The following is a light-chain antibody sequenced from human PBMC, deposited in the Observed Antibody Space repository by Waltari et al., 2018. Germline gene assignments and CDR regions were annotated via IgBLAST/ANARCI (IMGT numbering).Light chain of an antibody. CDR3: EQYDGSVVT. V-gene: IGKV3-20*01. J-gene: IGKJ4*01. Sequence: IVLTQSPGTLSLSPGERATLSCRASQSVTSISLGWYQQKPGQAPRLLIYGTVNTATGSPARFSGSGSATDFTLTISRLEPEYFALYYCEQYDGSVVTFGGGTKVEIK. CDR1: QSVTSIS. CDR2: GTV.